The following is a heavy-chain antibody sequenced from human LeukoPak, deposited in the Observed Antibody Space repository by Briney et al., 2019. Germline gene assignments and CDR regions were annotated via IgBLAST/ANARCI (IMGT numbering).Heavy chain of an antibody. CDR1: GYTFTSYY. Sequence: ASVKVSCKASGYTFTSYYMHWVRQAPGQGLEWMGIINPSGGSTSYAQKFQGRVTMTRDMSTSTVYMELSSLRSEDTAVYYCARSPAAAGRLDPLGLPVDYWGQGTLVTVSS. CDR3: ARSPAAAGRLDPLGLPVDY. CDR2: INPSGGST. D-gene: IGHD6-13*01. V-gene: IGHV1-46*01. J-gene: IGHJ4*02.